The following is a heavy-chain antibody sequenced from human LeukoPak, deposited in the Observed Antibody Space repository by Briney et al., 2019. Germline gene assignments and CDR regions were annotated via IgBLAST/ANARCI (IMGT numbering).Heavy chain of an antibody. CDR3: ARHDITGYYQFDY. CDR1: GYSSNSYW. CDR2: IYPGDSET. Sequence: GESLKISCKGSGYSSNSYWIVWVRQMPGKGLEWMGIIYPGDSETRYSPSFQGQVTISADKSFNTAYLQWSSLRASDTAIYYCARHDITGYYQFDYWGQGTLVTVSS. V-gene: IGHV5-51*01. J-gene: IGHJ4*02. D-gene: IGHD3-22*01.